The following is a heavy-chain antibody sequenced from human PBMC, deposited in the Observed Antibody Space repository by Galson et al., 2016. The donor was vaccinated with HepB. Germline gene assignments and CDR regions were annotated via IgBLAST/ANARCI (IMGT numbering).Heavy chain of an antibody. CDR3: AQGSGGYSY. Sequence: SLRLSCAASGFTFSDHVMTWVRQAPGKGLEWLAALSDSGENTYYADSVKGRFSVSRDNSKNTVYLHMDSLRTEDTAVYYCAQGSGGYSYWGQGTQVSVSS. J-gene: IGHJ4*02. CDR1: GFTFSDHV. V-gene: IGHV3-23*01. D-gene: IGHD1-26*01. CDR2: LSDSGENT.